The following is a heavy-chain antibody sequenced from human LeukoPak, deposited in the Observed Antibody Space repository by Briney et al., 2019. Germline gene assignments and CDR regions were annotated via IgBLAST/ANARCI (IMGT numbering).Heavy chain of an antibody. CDR1: GFTFSSYE. CDR3: ARVKTYHDIFIDY. J-gene: IGHJ4*02. Sequence: GGSLRLSCAASGFTFSSYEMNWVRQAPGKGLEWVSYISSSGSTIYYADSVKGRFTISRDNAKNSLYLQMNSLRAEDTAVYYCARVKTYHDIFIDYWGQGTLVTVSS. D-gene: IGHD3-9*01. V-gene: IGHV3-48*03. CDR2: ISSSGSTI.